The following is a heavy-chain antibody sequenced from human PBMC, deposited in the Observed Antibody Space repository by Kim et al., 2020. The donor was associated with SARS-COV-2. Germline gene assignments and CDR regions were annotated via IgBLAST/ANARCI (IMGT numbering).Heavy chain of an antibody. J-gene: IGHJ3*02. Sequence: SETLSLTCTVSGGSISSYYWSWIRQPPGKGLEWIGYIYYSGSTNYNPSLKSRVTISVDTSKNQFSLKLSSVTAADTAVYYCARRALGYCSSTSCYNAFDIWGQGTMVTVSS. CDR1: GGSISSYY. CDR2: IYYSGST. V-gene: IGHV4-59*08. D-gene: IGHD2-2*02. CDR3: ARRALGYCSSTSCYNAFDI.